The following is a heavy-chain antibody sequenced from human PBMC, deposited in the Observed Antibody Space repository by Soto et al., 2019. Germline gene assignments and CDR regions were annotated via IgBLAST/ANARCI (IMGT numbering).Heavy chain of an antibody. D-gene: IGHD3-22*01. CDR1: GGSVSSYC. J-gene: IGHJ4*02. Sequence: PSAALSRTGTVCGGSVSSYCWGWFRQPPGKGLEWIGYIYYGGSTYYSPSLKSRVTISVDRSKNQFSLKLSSVTAADTAVYYCASSNYDSPIPLYYWGQGTLVTVSS. V-gene: IGHV4-59*02. CDR2: IYYGGST. CDR3: ASSNYDSPIPLYY.